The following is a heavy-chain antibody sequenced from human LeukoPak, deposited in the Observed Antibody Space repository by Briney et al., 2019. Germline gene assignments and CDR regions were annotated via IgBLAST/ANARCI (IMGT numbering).Heavy chain of an antibody. J-gene: IGHJ4*02. V-gene: IGHV3-30*18. CDR1: GFTFSSYG. CDR2: ISYDGSNK. D-gene: IGHD3-10*01. CDR3: AKDPRYYYGSGSYYSDY. Sequence: GGSLRLSCAASGFTFSSYGMHWVRQAPGKGLEWVAVISYDGSNKYYADSVKGRFTISRDNSKNTLYLQMNSLRVEDTAVYYCAKDPRYYYGSGSYYSDYWGQGTLVTVSS.